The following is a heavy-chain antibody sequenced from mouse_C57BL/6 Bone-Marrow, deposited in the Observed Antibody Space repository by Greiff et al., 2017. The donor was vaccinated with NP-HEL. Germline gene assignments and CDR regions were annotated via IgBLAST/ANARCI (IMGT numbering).Heavy chain of an antibody. J-gene: IGHJ2*01. CDR3: ARGPWDDY. Sequence: QVQLKQPGAELVMPGASVKLSCKASGYTFTSYWMHWVKQRPGQGLEWIGEIDPSDSYTNYNQKFKGKSTLTVDKSSSTAYMQLSSLTSEDSAVYYCARGPWDDYWGQGTTLTVSS. CDR2: IDPSDSYT. V-gene: IGHV1-69*01. D-gene: IGHD4-1*01. CDR1: GYTFTSYW.